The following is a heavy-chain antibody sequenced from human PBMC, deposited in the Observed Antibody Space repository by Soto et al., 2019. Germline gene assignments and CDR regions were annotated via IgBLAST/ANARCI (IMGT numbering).Heavy chain of an antibody. J-gene: IGHJ5*02. CDR2: IYYSGST. Sequence: QVQLQESGPGLVKPSETLSLTCTVSGGSVSSGSYYWSWIRQPPGKGLEWIGYIYYSGSTNYNPSLKSRVTISVDTSKSQFSLKLSAVTAADTAVYYCARAAPRTGKGWCDPWGQGTLVTVSS. D-gene: IGHD1-1*01. V-gene: IGHV4-61*01. CDR3: ARAAPRTGKGWCDP. CDR1: GGSVSSGSYY.